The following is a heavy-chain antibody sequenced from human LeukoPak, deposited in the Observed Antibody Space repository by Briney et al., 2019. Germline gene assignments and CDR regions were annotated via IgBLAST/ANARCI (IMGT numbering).Heavy chain of an antibody. CDR1: GYSISSGYY. J-gene: IGHJ4*02. Sequence: PSETLSLTCAVSGYSISSGYYWGWIRQPPGKGLEWIGYIFYSGSTDYNPSLKSRVTISVDTSKNQFSLKLSSVTAADTAVYYCARGGSWYGYWGQGTLVTVSS. V-gene: IGHV4-38-2*01. D-gene: IGHD6-13*01. CDR2: IFYSGST. CDR3: ARGGSWYGY.